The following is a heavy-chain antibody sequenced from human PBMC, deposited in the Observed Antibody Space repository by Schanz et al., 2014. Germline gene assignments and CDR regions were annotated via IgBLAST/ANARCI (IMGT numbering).Heavy chain of an antibody. J-gene: IGHJ6*02. CDR1: GFTFRTYA. D-gene: IGHD6-6*01. CDR3: ARGYSSSMDV. CDR2: ISSNGGST. Sequence: EVQLVESGGGLVQPGGSLRLSCLASGFTFRTYAMHWVRQAPGKGLEYVSGISSNGGSTNYADSVKGRFTISRDNSNNTLYLQMSSLRAEDTAVYYCARGYSSSMDVWGQGTTVTVSS. V-gene: IGHV3-64D*06.